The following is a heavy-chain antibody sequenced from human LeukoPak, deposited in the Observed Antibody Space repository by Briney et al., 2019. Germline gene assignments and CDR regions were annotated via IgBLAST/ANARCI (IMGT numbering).Heavy chain of an antibody. Sequence: PGGSLRLSCAASGFTFSSYVMHWVRQAPGKGLEWVAFIRYDGSNKYYADSVKGRFTISRDNSKNTLYLQMNSLRAEDTAVYYCAKDIAAAGRLNWFDPWGQGTLVTVSS. CDR3: AKDIAAAGRLNWFDP. CDR2: IRYDGSNK. CDR1: GFTFSSYV. V-gene: IGHV3-30*02. J-gene: IGHJ5*02. D-gene: IGHD6-13*01.